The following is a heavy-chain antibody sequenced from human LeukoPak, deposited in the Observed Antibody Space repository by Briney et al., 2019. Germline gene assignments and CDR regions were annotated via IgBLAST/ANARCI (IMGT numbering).Heavy chain of an antibody. CDR1: GGTFSSYA. D-gene: IGHD3-22*01. CDR3: AREWRGTDNSSGYLDAFDI. CDR2: IIPIFGTA. J-gene: IGHJ3*02. Sequence: SVKVSCKASGGTFSSYAISWVRQAPGQGPEWMGGIIPIFGTANYAQKFQGRVTITADESTSTAYMELSSLRSEDTAVYYCAREWRGTDNSSGYLDAFDIWGQGTMVTVSS. V-gene: IGHV1-69*13.